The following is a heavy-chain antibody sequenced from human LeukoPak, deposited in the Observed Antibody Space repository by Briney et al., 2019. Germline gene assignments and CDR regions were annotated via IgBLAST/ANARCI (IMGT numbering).Heavy chain of an antibody. J-gene: IGHJ6*02. V-gene: IGHV4-4*07. CDR3: ARGKSAYGMDV. Sequence: SETLSLTCTVSGGSISSYYWSWIRQPAGKGLEWIGRIYTSGSTNYNPSLKSRVTMSVDTSKNKISLKLSSVTAADTAVYYCARGKSAYGMDVWGQGTTVTVSS. CDR1: GGSISSYY. CDR2: IYTSGST.